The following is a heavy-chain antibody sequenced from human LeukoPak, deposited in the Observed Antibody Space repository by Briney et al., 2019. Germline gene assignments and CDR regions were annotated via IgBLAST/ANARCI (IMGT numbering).Heavy chain of an antibody. V-gene: IGHV3-30*18. CDR2: ISYDGGNN. CDR1: GFTFSSFG. J-gene: IGHJ6*02. D-gene: IGHD2-15*01. CDR3: AKDLSGYPNYYYYGMDV. Sequence: SGRSLRLSCAASGFTFSSFGMHWVRQAPGKGLEWVAVISYDGGNNYYEDSVKGRFTISRDKSKNTLYPQMNSLRAEDTAVYYCAKDLSGYPNYYYYGMDVWGQGTTVTVSS.